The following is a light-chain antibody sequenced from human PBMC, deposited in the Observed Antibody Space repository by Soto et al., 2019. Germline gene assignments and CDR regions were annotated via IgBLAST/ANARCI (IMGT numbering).Light chain of an antibody. CDR3: QQRYNWPRT. Sequence: DIVLTQSPAILSLSPGERATLSCRASEDVGNSLAWYQQRPGQSPRLLIYDVSNRATGIPSRFSGSDSGADFTLTISSLEPDDFAIYCCQQRYNWPRTFGQGTRVEI. V-gene: IGKV3-11*01. CDR1: EDVGNS. CDR2: DVS. J-gene: IGKJ1*01.